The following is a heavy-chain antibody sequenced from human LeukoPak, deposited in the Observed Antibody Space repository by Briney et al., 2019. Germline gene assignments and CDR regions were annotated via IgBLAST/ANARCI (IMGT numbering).Heavy chain of an antibody. V-gene: IGHV4-30-2*03. CDR2: IYHSGST. Sequence: PSETLSLTCAVSGDSISRGTYSWSWIRQPPGKGLECIGSIYHSGSTYYNPSLKSRVTISVDTSKNQFSLRLSSVTAADTAVYYCARSRRSWSTFDNWGQGTLVTVSS. CDR3: ARSRRSWSTFDN. D-gene: IGHD6-13*01. J-gene: IGHJ4*02. CDR1: GDSISRGTYS.